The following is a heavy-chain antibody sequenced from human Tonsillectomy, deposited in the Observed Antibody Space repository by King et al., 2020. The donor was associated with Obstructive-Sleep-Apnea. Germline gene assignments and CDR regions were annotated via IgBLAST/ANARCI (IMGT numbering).Heavy chain of an antibody. CDR2: SYYTGRT. D-gene: IGHD3-16*02. J-gene: IGHJ6*02. Sequence: QLQESGPGLVKPSKTLSLTCTVSGGSINSVDDYWTWIRQSPGQGLEWIGNSYYTGRTSYNPSLKSRVTISVDASKNEFSLRLSSVTAADTAMYYCARDEYRFGSYYYAMAIWGRGTTVIVS. V-gene: IGHV4-30-4*01. CDR3: ARDEYRFGSYYYAMAI. CDR1: GGSINSVDDY.